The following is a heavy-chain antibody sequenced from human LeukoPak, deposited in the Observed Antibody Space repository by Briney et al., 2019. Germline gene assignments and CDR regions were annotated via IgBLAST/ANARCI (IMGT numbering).Heavy chain of an antibody. CDR2: ISGSGYNT. CDR3: EKHSGSYFIYHIDS. Sequence: PGGSLRLSCAASGFTFSSYGMSWVRQAPGKGLEWVSTISGSGYNTYYADSVKGRFSISRDNSANTLFLQMNRLGAEDTAVYYCEKHSGSYFIYHIDSWGQGSLVTVSS. J-gene: IGHJ4*02. CDR1: GFTFSSYG. V-gene: IGHV3-23*01. D-gene: IGHD3-10*01.